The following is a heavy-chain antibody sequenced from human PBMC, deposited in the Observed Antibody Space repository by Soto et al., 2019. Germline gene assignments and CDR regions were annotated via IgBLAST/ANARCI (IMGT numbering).Heavy chain of an antibody. D-gene: IGHD6-6*01. CDR1: GVTFSSYA. J-gene: IGHJ5*01. CDR3: SKNIAARPAWFAS. V-gene: IGHV3-23*01. Sequence: GSLRLSCAASGVTFSSYAMSWVRQAPGKGLEWVSAISGSGGSTYYADSVKGRFTISRDNSKNTLYLQMNSLRAEDTAVYFCSKNIAARPAWFASSGQGTLVLVSS. CDR2: ISGSGGST.